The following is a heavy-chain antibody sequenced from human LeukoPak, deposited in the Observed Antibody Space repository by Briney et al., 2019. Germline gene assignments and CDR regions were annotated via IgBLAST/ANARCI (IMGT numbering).Heavy chain of an antibody. J-gene: IGHJ4*02. CDR2: IIPIFGTA. D-gene: IGHD6-19*01. CDR1: GGTFSSYA. V-gene: IGHV1-69*13. CDR3: ATPLGGGIAVAGFDY. Sequence: SVKVSCKASGGTFSSYAISWVRQAPGQGLEWMGGIIPIFGTANYAQKFQGRVTITADESTSTAYMELSRLRSDDTAVYYCATPLGGGIAVAGFDYWGQGTLVTVSS.